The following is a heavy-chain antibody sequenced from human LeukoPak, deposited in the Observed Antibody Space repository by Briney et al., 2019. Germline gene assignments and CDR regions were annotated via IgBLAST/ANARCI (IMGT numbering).Heavy chain of an antibody. CDR2: VNLQGST. D-gene: IGHD2-15*01. V-gene: IGHV4-4*02. J-gene: IGHJ4*02. Sequence: LSVTLSLTYGVSGGCISNTNRWTWVRPPPGKGLEWIGEVNLQGSTNYTPSLKSRVAISVDMSENDISLKLSSVTAADTAVYYCARALKPLPGTYYFDYWVEGTLVSVSS. CDR1: GGCISNTNR. CDR3: ARALKPLPGTYYFDY.